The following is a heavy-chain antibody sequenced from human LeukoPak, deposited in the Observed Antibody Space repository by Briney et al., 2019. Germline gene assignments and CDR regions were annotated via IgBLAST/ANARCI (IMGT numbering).Heavy chain of an antibody. CDR2: INPNSGGT. CDR3: ARGSGSSWYVLYDY. D-gene: IGHD6-13*01. CDR1: GGTFSSYA. V-gene: IGHV1-2*02. J-gene: IGHJ4*02. Sequence: ASVKVSCKASGGTFSSYALSWVRQVPGQGLEWMGWINPNSGGTNYAQKFQGRVTMTRDTSISTAYMELSRLRSDDTAVYYCARGSGSSWYVLYDYWGQGTLVTVSS.